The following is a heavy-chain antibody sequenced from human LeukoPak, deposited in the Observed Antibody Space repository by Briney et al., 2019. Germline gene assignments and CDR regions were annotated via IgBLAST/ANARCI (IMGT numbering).Heavy chain of an antibody. CDR2: IYYSRST. J-gene: IGHJ4*02. D-gene: IGHD3-10*01. CDR1: GGSISGSSYY. CDR3: ARHADSGFGQLAFDY. Sequence: SETLSLTCSVSGGSISGSSYYWGWIRQPPGKGLEWNGSIYYSRSTYYNPSLKSRVTISVDTSKNQFSLKLSSVTAADTAVYYCARHADSGFGQLAFDYWGQGTLVTVSS. V-gene: IGHV4-39*01.